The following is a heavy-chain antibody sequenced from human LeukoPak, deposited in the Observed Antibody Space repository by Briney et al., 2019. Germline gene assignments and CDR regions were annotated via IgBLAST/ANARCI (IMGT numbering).Heavy chain of an antibody. D-gene: IGHD2-21*01. CDR2: IYLSGST. Sequence: NASETLSLTCTVSGASISSSYWGWVWQPAGKGLEWIGRIYLSGSTNYNPSLKSRVTMSVDTSKNQFSLELTSVTAADAAVYYCARDCSGGNCYLGVIDYWGQGTLVTVSS. V-gene: IGHV4-4*07. CDR3: ARDCSGGNCYLGVIDY. CDR1: GASISSSY. J-gene: IGHJ4*02.